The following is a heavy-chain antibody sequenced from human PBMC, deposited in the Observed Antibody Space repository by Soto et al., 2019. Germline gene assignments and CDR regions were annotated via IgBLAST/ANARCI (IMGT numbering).Heavy chain of an antibody. CDR3: ARGFTPDP. Sequence: QVQLQQWGAGLLKPSETLSLTCAVYGGSFSXXXXXXXXXPPGKGLEWIGEINHSGSTNYNPSLXSRVTISVDTSKXQXXLKLSSVTXADTXVYYCARGFTPDPWGQGTLVTVSS. CDR2: INHSGST. D-gene: IGHD2-15*01. V-gene: IGHV4-34*01. J-gene: IGHJ5*02. CDR1: GGSFSXXX.